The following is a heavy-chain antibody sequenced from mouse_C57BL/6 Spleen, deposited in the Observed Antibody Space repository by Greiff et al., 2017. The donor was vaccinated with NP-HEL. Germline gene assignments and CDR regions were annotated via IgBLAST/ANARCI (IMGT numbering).Heavy chain of an antibody. V-gene: IGHV1-69*01. D-gene: IGHD2-4*01. Sequence: VQLQQSGAELVMPGASVKLSCKASGYTFTSYWMHWVKQRPGQGLEWIGEIDPSDSYTNYNQKFKGKSTLTVDKSSSTAYMQLSSLTSEDSAVYYWARLRRLGYAMDYWGQGTSVTVSS. J-gene: IGHJ4*01. CDR3: ARLRRLGYAMDY. CDR2: IDPSDSYT. CDR1: GYTFTSYW.